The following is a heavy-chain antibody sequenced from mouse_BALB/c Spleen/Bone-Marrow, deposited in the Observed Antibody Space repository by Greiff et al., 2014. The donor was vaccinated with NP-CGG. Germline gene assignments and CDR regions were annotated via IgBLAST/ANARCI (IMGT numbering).Heavy chain of an antibody. CDR1: GYSITSYYS. CDR3: ARFAGTPYTMDY. D-gene: IGHD4-1*01. CDR2: IHYSGIT. J-gene: IGHJ4*01. Sequence: VQLQQSGPDLVKPSQSLSLTCTVTGYSITSYYSWHWIRQFPGNKLEWMSYIHYSGITVYNPSLKSRISITRDTSNNQFFLQLNSVTTEDTATYYCARFAGTPYTMDYWGQGTSVTVSS. V-gene: IGHV3-1*02.